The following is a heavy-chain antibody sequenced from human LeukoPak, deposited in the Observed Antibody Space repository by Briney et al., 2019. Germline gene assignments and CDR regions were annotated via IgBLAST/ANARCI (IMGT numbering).Heavy chain of an antibody. J-gene: IGHJ4*02. CDR2: IKSNTDGGTT. CDR1: GFTFSNVG. D-gene: IGHD5-24*01. V-gene: IGHV3-15*01. Sequence: GGSLRLSCAASGFTFSNVGVSWVRQAPGKGLEWVGRIKSNTDGGTTHYAVPVKGRFTISRDDSKNTLYLQMNSLKTEDTALYYCTTEAESWLQPDYWGQGTRVTVSS. CDR3: TTEAESWLQPDY.